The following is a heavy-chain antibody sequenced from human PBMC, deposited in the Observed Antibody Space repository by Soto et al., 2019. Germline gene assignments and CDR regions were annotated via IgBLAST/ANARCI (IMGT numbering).Heavy chain of an antibody. J-gene: IGHJ3*02. D-gene: IGHD3-3*01. CDR2: IYYSGST. CDR3: ARDQVYYDFWSGYYHSSYAFDI. CDR1: GGSISSYY. V-gene: IGHV4-59*01. Sequence: SETLSLTCTVSGGSISSYYWSWIRQPPGKGLEWIGYIYYSGSTNYNPSLKSRVTISVDTSKNQFSLKLSSVTAADTAVYYCARDQVYYDFWSGYYHSSYAFDIWGQGTMVTVSS.